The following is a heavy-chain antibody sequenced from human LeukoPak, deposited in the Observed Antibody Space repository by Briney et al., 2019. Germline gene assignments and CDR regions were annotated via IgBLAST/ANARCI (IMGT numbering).Heavy chain of an antibody. D-gene: IGHD5-12*01. CDR1: GGSISSYY. Sequence: SETLSLTCTVSGGSISSYYWSWIRQPPGKGLEWIGYTYYSGSTNYNPSLKSRVTISVDTSKNQFSLKLSSMTAADTAVYYCARDHGYGYNNWFDPWGQGTLVTVSS. CDR3: ARDHGYGYNNWFDP. CDR2: TYYSGST. J-gene: IGHJ5*02. V-gene: IGHV4-59*01.